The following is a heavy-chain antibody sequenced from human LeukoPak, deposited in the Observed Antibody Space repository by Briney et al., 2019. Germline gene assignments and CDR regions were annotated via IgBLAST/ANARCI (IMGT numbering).Heavy chain of an antibody. CDR1: GGSISRYY. D-gene: IGHD3-10*01. V-gene: IGHV4-4*07. J-gene: IGHJ5*02. CDR2: IYSSGST. CDR3: ARDSGTTGEVKFDP. Sequence: SETLPLTCTVSGGSISRYYWSWIRQPAGKGLEWIGRIYSSGSTTYNPSLKSRVTMSIDTSKNQFSLKLSFVTAADTAVYYCARDSGTTGEVKFDPWGQGALVTVSS.